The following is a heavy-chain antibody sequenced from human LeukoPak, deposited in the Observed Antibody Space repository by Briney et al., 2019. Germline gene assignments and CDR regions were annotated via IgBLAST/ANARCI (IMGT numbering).Heavy chain of an antibody. V-gene: IGHV1-8*01. CDR1: GYTFTSYD. J-gene: IGHJ4*02. CDR2: MNPNSGNT. Sequence: ASVNVSCKASGYTFTSYDINWVRQAPGQGLEWMGWMNPNSGNTGYAQKFQGRVTMTRNTSISTAYMELSSLRSEDTAVYYCATFMVRGVIKDYWGQGTLVTVSS. CDR3: ATFMVRGVIKDY. D-gene: IGHD3-10*01.